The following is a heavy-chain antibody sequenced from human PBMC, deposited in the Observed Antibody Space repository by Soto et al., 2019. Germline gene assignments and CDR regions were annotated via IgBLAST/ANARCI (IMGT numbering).Heavy chain of an antibody. CDR1: GFTFSSYA. J-gene: IGHJ4*02. CDR3: AKMANSGYVYFDY. V-gene: IGHV3-23*01. Sequence: GGSLRLSCAASGFTFSSYAMSWVRQAPGKGLEWVSAISGSGGSTYYADSGKGRFTISRDNSKNTLYLQMNSLRAADTAVYCCAKMANSGYVYFDYWGQGTLVTVSS. CDR2: ISGSGGST. D-gene: IGHD5-12*01.